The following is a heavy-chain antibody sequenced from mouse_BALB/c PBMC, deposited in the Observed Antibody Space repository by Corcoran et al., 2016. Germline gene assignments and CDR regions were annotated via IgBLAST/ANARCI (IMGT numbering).Heavy chain of an antibody. V-gene: IGHV9-1*02. CDR3: ERGAVPDAMYY. J-gene: IGHJ4*01. CDR1: GYTFTNYG. CDR2: INTYTGEP. Sequence: QIQLVQSGPELKKPGETVKISCKASGYTFTNYGMNWVKQAPGKGLKWMGWINTYTGEPTYADDFKGRFAFSLETSASTAYLQINNLKNEDMATYFCERGAVPDAMYYWGQGTSVTVSA.